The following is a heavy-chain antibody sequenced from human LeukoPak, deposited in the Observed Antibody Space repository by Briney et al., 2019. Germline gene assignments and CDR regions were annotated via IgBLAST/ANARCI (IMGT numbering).Heavy chain of an antibody. CDR1: GFTVSNNY. D-gene: IGHD6-25*01. CDR2: IYSGGMK. V-gene: IGHV3-53*01. J-gene: IGHJ4*02. CDR3: ARDPPGIAASGSGG. Sequence: GGSLRLSCTASGFTVSNNYMNWVRQAPGRGLEWVALIYSGGMKKYADSVRGRFTISRDNSKNTLYLQMTNVRVEDTAVYYCARDPPGIAASGSGGWGQGTQVTVSS.